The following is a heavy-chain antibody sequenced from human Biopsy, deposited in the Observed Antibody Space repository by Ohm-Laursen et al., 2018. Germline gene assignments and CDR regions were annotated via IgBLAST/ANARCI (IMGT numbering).Heavy chain of an antibody. V-gene: IGHV3-11*01. CDR1: GFSFSVYY. CDR2: ISGGGTI. J-gene: IGHJ6*02. CDR3: ARDTRWSPYSMDV. Sequence: SLRLSCTASGFSFSVYYMRWIRQAPGRGLEWVSYISGGGTIYYGDSMKGRVTISRDNAKNSLYLQMHSLRAEDTAVYYCARDTRWSPYSMDVWGQGTLVTVSS. D-gene: IGHD4-23*01.